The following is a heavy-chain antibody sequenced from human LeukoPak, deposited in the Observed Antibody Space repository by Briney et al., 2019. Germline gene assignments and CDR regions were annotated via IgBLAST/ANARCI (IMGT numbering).Heavy chain of an antibody. D-gene: IGHD3-10*01. J-gene: IGHJ4*02. V-gene: IGHV1-2*02. CDR3: ARDLSYYGSGSYYFDY. CDR1: GYTFTGCY. Sequence: ASVKVSCKASGYTFTGCYMHWVRQAPGQGLEWMGWINPNSGGTNYAQKFQGRVTMTRDTSISTAYMELSRLRSDDTAVYYCARDLSYYGSGSYYFDYWGQGTLVTVSS. CDR2: INPNSGGT.